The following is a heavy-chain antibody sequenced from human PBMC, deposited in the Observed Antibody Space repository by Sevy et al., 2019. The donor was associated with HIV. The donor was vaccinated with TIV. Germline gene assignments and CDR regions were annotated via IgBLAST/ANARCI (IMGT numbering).Heavy chain of an antibody. J-gene: IGHJ4*02. CDR1: GYSISSGYY. V-gene: IGHV4-38-2*01. D-gene: IGHD2-2*02. Sequence: SETLSLTCAVSGYSISSGYYWGWIRQPPGKGLEWIGSIYHSGSTYYNPSLKSRVTISVDTSKNQFSLKLSSVTAADTAVYYCARARYCSSTSCYTGRLNVDTAMPFDYWGQGTLVTVSS. CDR2: IYHSGST. CDR3: ARARYCSSTSCYTGRLNVDTAMPFDY.